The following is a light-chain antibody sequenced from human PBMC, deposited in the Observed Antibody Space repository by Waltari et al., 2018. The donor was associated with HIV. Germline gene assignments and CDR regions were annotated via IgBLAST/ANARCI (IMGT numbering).Light chain of an antibody. CDR2: GNS. Sequence: QSVLTQPPSVSGAPGQRVTISCTGSSSTIGAGYDVHWYQQLPGTAPKLLIYGNSNRPSGVPDRFSGSKSGTSASLAITGLLAEDEADYYCQSDDSSLSVWVFGGGTKLTVL. CDR3: QSDDSSLSVWV. CDR1: SSTIGAGYD. J-gene: IGLJ3*02. V-gene: IGLV1-40*01.